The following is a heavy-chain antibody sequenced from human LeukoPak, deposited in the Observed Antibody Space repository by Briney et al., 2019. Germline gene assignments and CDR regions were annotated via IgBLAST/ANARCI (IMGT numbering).Heavy chain of an antibody. V-gene: IGHV3-30*04. CDR2: ISYDGSNK. D-gene: IGHD6-13*01. CDR3: ARDRDSSSWSRGYFDY. J-gene: IGHJ4*02. CDR1: GFTFSSYA. Sequence: GRSLRLPCAASGFTFSSYAMHWVRQAPGKGLEWVAVISYDGSNKYYADSVKGRFTISRDNSKNTLYLQMNSLRAEDTAVYYWARDRDSSSWSRGYFDYWGRETLVPVSS.